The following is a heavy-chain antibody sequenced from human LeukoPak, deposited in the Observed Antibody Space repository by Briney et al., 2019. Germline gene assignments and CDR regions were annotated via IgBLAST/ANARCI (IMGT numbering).Heavy chain of an antibody. D-gene: IGHD5-12*01. Sequence: GTSGTVSFTSSAYTFTFYYMHWVRQAPGQGQGWMGWINPNSGGTNYAQKFQGRVTMTKDTSISTAYMELSRLTSDDTAVYYCARRELSGYDDYWGQGTLVTVS. CDR1: AYTFTFYY. J-gene: IGHJ4*02. V-gene: IGHV1-2*02. CDR3: ARRELSGYDDY. CDR2: INPNSGGT.